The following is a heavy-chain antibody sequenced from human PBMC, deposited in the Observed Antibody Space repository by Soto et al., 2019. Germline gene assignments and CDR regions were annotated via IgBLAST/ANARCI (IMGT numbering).Heavy chain of an antibody. CDR2: INAGNGNT. V-gene: IGHV1-3*05. CDR3: ARGLVGATPVDY. D-gene: IGHD1-26*01. CDR1: VYTFTSYA. Sequence: QVQLLQSGAEEKKPGASVKVSCKASVYTFTSYAMPWVRQAPGQRLGWMGWINAGNGNTKYSQKFQDRVTITRETSASTAYMELSSLRAEDTAVYYCARGLVGATPVDYWGQGTLVTVSS. J-gene: IGHJ4*02.